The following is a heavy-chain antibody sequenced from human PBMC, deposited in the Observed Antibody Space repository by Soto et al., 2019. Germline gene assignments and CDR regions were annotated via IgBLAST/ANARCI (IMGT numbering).Heavy chain of an antibody. D-gene: IGHD6-6*01. CDR3: ARVLYSSSSGRWFDP. V-gene: IGHV3-21*01. CDR2: ISSSSSYI. CDR1: GFSFSSYS. Sequence: FLRLSCAASGFSFSSYSRTWVRQAPGKGLEWVSSISSSSSYIYYADSVTRRFTISSDNDTTSLYLQMNSLRAEDTAVYYCARVLYSSSSGRWFDPWGQGTLVTVSS. J-gene: IGHJ5*02.